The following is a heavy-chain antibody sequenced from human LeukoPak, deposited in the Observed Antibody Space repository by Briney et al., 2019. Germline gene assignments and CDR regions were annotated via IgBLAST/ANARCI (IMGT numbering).Heavy chain of an antibody. CDR2: INSDGSHT. Sequence: GGSLRLSCAASGXTFSTYWMHWVRQAPGKGLVWVSRINSDGSHTSYADSVKGRFTISRDNAKKTLYLQMNNLRAEDTAVYYCATGGGGSEYWGQGTLVTVSS. CDR1: GXTFSTYW. CDR3: ATGGGGSEY. D-gene: IGHD3-16*01. V-gene: IGHV3-74*01. J-gene: IGHJ4*02.